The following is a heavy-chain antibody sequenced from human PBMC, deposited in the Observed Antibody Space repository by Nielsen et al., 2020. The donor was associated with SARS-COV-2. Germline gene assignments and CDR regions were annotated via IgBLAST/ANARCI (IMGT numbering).Heavy chain of an antibody. V-gene: IGHV3-48*04. D-gene: IGHD6-6*01. CDR2: ISSSSSTK. CDR1: GFTFNNYE. CDR3: AKDDFSSSSSDY. Sequence: GESLKISCAASGFTFNNYEMNWVRQAPGKGLEWVAYISSSSSTKYYADSVKGRFTISRDNAKDSLYLQMNSLRTEDTALYYCAKDDFSSSSSDYWGQGTLVTVSS. J-gene: IGHJ4*02.